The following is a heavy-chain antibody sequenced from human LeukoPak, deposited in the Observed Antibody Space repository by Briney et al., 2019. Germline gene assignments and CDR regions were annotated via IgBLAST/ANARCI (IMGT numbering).Heavy chain of an antibody. J-gene: IGHJ4*02. D-gene: IGHD6-19*01. CDR3: ARDHSSGRYDHFDY. V-gene: IGHV3-30-3*01. CDR1: GFTFSRYA. Sequence: PGGSLRLSCVASGFTFSRYAMHWVRQAPGKGLEWVAVISYDGGNKYYADSVKGRFTISRDNSKNTLYLQMNSLRAEDTAVYYCARDHSSGRYDHFDYWGQGTLVTVSS. CDR2: ISYDGGNK.